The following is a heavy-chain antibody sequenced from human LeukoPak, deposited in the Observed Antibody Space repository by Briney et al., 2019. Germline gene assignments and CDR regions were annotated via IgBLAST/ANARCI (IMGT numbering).Heavy chain of an antibody. D-gene: IGHD1-14*01. CDR2: IYPGDSDT. J-gene: IGHJ4*02. V-gene: IGHV5-51*01. CDR1: GYSFTTYW. Sequence: GESLKISCKGSGYSFTTYWIGWVRQMPGKGLDWMGIIYPGDSDTRYSPSFRGQVTISADKSISTAYLQWGGLKASDTAVYYCARHGYNTNPPAQIWGQGTLVTVSS. CDR3: ARHGYNTNPPAQI.